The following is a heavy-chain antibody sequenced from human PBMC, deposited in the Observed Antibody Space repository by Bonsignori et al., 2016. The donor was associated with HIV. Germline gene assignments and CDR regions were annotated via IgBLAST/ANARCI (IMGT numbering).Heavy chain of an antibody. J-gene: IGHJ4*02. V-gene: IGHV3-33*06. CDR2: IWYDGSNK. D-gene: IGHD1-26*01. CDR3: AKDGRYSGSYSFDY. Sequence: VRQAPGKGLEWVAVIWYDGSNKYYADSVKGRFTISRDNSKNTVYLQMNSLRAEDTAVYYCAKDGRYSGSYSFDYWGQGTLVTVSS.